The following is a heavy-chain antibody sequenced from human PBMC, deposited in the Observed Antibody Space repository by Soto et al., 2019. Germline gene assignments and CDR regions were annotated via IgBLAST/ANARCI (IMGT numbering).Heavy chain of an antibody. J-gene: IGHJ4*02. Sequence: PGGSLRLSCAASGFTPSDHYMDWVRQAPGKGLEWVGRSRNKARSYTTEYAASVKGRFTISRDDSGNSLYLQMNSLKAEDTAIYYCTAVSPYCFDYWGQGALVTVSS. CDR3: TAVSPYCFDY. CDR2: SRNKARSYTT. V-gene: IGHV3-72*01. D-gene: IGHD6-19*01. CDR1: GFTPSDHY.